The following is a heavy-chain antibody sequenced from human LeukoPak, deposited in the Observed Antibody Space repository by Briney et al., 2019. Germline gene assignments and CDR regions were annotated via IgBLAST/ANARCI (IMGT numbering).Heavy chain of an antibody. Sequence: SETLSLTCTVSGGSITSYYWSYIRQPAGKGLEWIVRIHTSGSTNYNPSLKSRVTMSVDTSKNQFSLKLSSVTAADTAIYYCAREFSGTSIAARVFDSWGQGTLVTVSS. CDR3: AREFSGTSIAARVFDS. J-gene: IGHJ4*02. D-gene: IGHD6-6*01. V-gene: IGHV4-4*07. CDR2: IHTSGST. CDR1: GGSITSYY.